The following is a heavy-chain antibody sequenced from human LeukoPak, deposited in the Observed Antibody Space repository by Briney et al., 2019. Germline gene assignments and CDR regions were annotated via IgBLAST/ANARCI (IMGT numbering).Heavy chain of an antibody. V-gene: IGHV3-23*01. J-gene: IGHJ6*03. Sequence: PGGTLRLSCAASGFTFSSYGMSWVRQAPGKGLEWVSVISGSGGNTDYADSVKGRFTISRDNSKNSLYLQMNSLRAEDTAVYYCARDFTERAFSYYYYYMDVWGKGTTVTISS. CDR2: ISGSGGNT. CDR3: ARDFTERAFSYYYYYMDV. D-gene: IGHD1-1*01. CDR1: GFTFSSYG.